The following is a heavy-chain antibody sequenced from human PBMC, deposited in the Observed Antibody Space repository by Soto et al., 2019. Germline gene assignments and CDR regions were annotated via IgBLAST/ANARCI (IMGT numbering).Heavy chain of an antibody. CDR1: GFTFSSYS. V-gene: IGHV3-48*02. CDR2: ISSSSSTI. D-gene: IGHD4-17*01. CDR3: ARDGGDYGDYESYYYGMDV. Sequence: EVQLVESGGGLVQPGGSLRLSCAASGFTFSSYSMNWVRQAPGKGLEWVSYISSSSSTIYYADSVKGRFTISRDNAKNSLYLQMNSLTDEDTAVYYCARDGGDYGDYESYYYGMDVWGQGTTVTVSS. J-gene: IGHJ6*02.